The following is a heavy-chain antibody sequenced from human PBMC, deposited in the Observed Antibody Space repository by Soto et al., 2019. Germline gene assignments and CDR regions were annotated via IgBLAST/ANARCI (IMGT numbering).Heavy chain of an antibody. CDR1: GFTFSDYY. V-gene: IGHV3-11*03. D-gene: IGHD4-17*01. J-gene: IGHJ5*02. CDR3: ARPLTTYDYGDPWFDP. Sequence: GGSLRLSCAASGFTFSDYYMSWIRQAPGKGLEWVSYISSSSSYTNYADSVKGRFTISRDNAKNSLYLQMNSLRAEDTAVYYCARPLTTYDYGDPWFDPWGQGTLVTVSS. CDR2: ISSSSSYT.